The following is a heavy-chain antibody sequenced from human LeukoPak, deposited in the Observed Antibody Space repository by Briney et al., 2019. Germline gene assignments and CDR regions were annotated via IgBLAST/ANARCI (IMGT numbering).Heavy chain of an antibody. CDR2: ISSDGANT. CDR3: AKKVVTKYIDY. D-gene: IGHD3-22*01. CDR1: GFTFSTYA. J-gene: IGHJ4*02. Sequence: GGSLRLSCVASGFTFSTYAMNWVRQAPGKGLEWVSGISSDGANTYYADSVKGRFTISRDNSKNTLYLQMNSLRAEDTAVYYCAKKVVTKYIDYWGQGTLVTVSS. V-gene: IGHV3-23*01.